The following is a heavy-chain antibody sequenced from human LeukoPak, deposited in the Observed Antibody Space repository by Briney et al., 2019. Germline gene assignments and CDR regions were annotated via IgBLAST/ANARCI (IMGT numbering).Heavy chain of an antibody. D-gene: IGHD3-10*01. CDR1: GYTFTGYY. J-gene: IGHJ4*02. CDR2: INPNSGGT. Sequence: ASVKVSCKASGYTFTGYYMHWVRQAPGQGLEWMGWINPNSGGTNYAQKFQGRVTMTRDTSISTAYMELSRLRSDDTAVYYCARDSVGGFGGLSPYWRQGTLVTVSS. V-gene: IGHV1-2*02. CDR3: ARDSVGGFGGLSPY.